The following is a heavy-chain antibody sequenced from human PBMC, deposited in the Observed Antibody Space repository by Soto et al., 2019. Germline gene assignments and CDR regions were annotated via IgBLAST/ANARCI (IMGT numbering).Heavy chain of an antibody. Sequence: PGGSLRLSCAASGFTFSSYAMSWVRQAPGKGLEWVSAISGSGGSTYYADSVKGRFTISRDNSKNTLYLQMNSLRAEDTAVYYCEKYRVPLWFGEYLFDYWGQGTLVTVSS. V-gene: IGHV3-23*01. CDR3: EKYRVPLWFGEYLFDY. CDR2: ISGSGGST. J-gene: IGHJ4*02. D-gene: IGHD3-10*01. CDR1: GFTFSSYA.